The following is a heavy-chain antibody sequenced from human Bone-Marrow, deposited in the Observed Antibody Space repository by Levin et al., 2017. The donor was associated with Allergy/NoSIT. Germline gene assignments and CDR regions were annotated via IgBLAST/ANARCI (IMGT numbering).Heavy chain of an antibody. CDR2: IYSGGST. CDR1: GFTVSSNY. J-gene: IGHJ5*02. D-gene: IGHD3-16*02. CDR3: AREVMITFGGVISP. Sequence: PGESLKISCAASGFTVSSNYMSWVRQAPGKGLEWVSVIYSGGSTYYADSVKGRFTISRDNSKNTLYLQMNSLRAEDTAVYYCAREVMITFGGVISPWGQGTLVTVSS. V-gene: IGHV3-66*01.